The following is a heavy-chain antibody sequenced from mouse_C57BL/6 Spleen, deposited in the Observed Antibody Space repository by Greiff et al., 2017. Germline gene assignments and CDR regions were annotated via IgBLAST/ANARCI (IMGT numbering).Heavy chain of an antibody. CDR1: GFNIKDYY. J-gene: IGHJ3*01. CDR2: IDPEDGET. D-gene: IGHD4-1*01. CDR3: ARLLSGTLVFAY. Sequence: VQGVESGAELVKPGASVKLSCTASGFNIKDYYMHWVKQRTEQGLEWIGRIDPEDGETTYAPKFQGKATITADTSSNTAYLQLSSRTSEDTAVYYCARLLSGTLVFAYWGQGTLVTVSA. V-gene: IGHV14-2*01.